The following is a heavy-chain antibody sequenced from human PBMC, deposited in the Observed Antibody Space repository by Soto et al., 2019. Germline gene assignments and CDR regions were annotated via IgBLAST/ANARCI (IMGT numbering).Heavy chain of an antibody. CDR1: GGSISSYY. CDR3: ARCGVQLWSPIPGCYGMDV. Sequence: SETLSLTCTVSGGSISSYYWSWIRQPPGKGLEWIGYIYYSGSTNYNPSLKSRVTISVDTSKNQFSLKLSSVTAADTAVYYCARCGVQLWSPIPGCYGMDVWGQGTTVTVSS. J-gene: IGHJ6*02. V-gene: IGHV4-59*01. CDR2: IYYSGST. D-gene: IGHD5-18*01.